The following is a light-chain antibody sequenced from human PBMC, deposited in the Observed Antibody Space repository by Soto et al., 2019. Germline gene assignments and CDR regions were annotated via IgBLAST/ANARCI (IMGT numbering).Light chain of an antibody. CDR1: QSVDSK. V-gene: IGKV3-15*01. CDR3: QQYNNWPLA. J-gene: IGKJ1*01. CDR2: GAS. Sequence: EIVMTQSPATLSVSPGERATLSCRASQSVDSKLAWYQQKPGQAPRLLIYGASTRATGTPARFSGSGSGTEFTLTISSLQSEDFAVYFCQQYNNWPLAFGQGTKVDIK.